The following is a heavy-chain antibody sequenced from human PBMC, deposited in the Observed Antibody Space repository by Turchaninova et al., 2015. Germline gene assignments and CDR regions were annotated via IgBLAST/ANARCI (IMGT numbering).Heavy chain of an antibody. Sequence: QITLKESGPTRVKPTQTLTLTCTFSGFSLSTSGVGVGWIRQPPGKALESLGLIYVDDDKRYSPSLKSRLTITKDTSKNQVVLTMTNMDPVDTATYYCAHRRPNSGGWDTGVFDQWGQGTLVTVSS. CDR2: IYVDDDK. D-gene: IGHD6-19*01. CDR3: AHRRPNSGGWDTGVFDQ. CDR1: GFSLSTSGVG. V-gene: IGHV2-5*02. J-gene: IGHJ4*02.